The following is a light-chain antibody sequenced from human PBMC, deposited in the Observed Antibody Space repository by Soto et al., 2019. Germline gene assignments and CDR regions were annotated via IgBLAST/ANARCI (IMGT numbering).Light chain of an antibody. V-gene: IGKV1-39*01. J-gene: IGKJ4*01. CDR3: QQSFSTPLT. CDR2: AAS. CDR1: QTISSY. Sequence: DIQITQSPSSLSSSVGDRVAITCLSSQTISSYLNWYQQKPGKAPKLLIFAASSLQSGVPSRFSGSGSGTDFTFTIGSLQPEDFATYFCQQSFSTPLTFGGGTKVDIK.